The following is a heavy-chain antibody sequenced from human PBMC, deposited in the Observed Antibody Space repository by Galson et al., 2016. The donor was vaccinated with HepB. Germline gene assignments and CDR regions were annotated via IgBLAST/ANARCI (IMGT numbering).Heavy chain of an antibody. D-gene: IGHD2-15*01. CDR1: GYTFTSYY. V-gene: IGHV1-46*01. J-gene: IGHJ6*02. CDR2: INPRGGSA. CDR3: ASDTVLVVPAKRPGGGMDV. Sequence: SVKVSCKASGYTFTSYYMHWVRQAPGQGLEWMGVINPRGGSATYAQKFQGRVTVTRDTSTNTVYMELNSLRSEDTAVYYCASDTVLVVPAKRPGGGMDVWGQGTTGTVSS.